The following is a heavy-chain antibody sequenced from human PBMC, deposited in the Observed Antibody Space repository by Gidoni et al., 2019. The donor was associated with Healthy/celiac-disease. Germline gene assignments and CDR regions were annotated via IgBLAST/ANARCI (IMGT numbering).Heavy chain of an antibody. CDR3: ASTWDYGGTDDY. J-gene: IGHJ4*02. V-gene: IGHV3-21*01. CDR2: ISSSSSYI. Sequence: AASGFTFSSYSMNWVRQAPGKGLEWVSSISSSSSYIYYADSVKGRFTISRDNAKNSLYLQMNSLRAEDTAVYYCASTWDYGGTDDYWGQGTLVTVSS. CDR1: GFTFSSYS. D-gene: IGHD4-17*01.